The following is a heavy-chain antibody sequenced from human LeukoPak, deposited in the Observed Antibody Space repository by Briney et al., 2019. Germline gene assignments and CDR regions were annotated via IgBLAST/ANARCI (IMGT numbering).Heavy chain of an antibody. V-gene: IGHV3-30*02. J-gene: IGHJ4*02. CDR3: AKDRGQLVPFDY. Sequence: GGSLRLSCAASGFTFSSYGMHWVRQAPGKGLEWVAFIRYDGSNKYYADSVKGRFTISRDNSKNTLYLRMNSLRAEDTAVYYCAKDRGQLVPFDYWGQGTLVTVSS. CDR2: IRYDGSNK. D-gene: IGHD6-6*01. CDR1: GFTFSSYG.